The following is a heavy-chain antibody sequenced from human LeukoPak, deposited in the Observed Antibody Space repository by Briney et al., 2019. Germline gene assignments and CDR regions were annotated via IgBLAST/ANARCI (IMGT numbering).Heavy chain of an antibody. Sequence: SVKVSCKASGGTFSSYAISWVRQAPGQGLEWMGGIIPIFGTANYAQKFQGRVTITADESTSTAYMELSSLRSEDTAVYYCARDRIVVVPAAPHDYYYCGMDVWGQGTTVTVSS. V-gene: IGHV1-69*13. CDR3: ARDRIVVVPAAPHDYYYCGMDV. CDR2: IIPIFGTA. D-gene: IGHD2-2*01. CDR1: GGTFSSYA. J-gene: IGHJ6*02.